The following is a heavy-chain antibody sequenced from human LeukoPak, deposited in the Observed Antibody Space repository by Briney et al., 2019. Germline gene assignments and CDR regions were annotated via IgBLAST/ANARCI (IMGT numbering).Heavy chain of an antibody. CDR3: ARRPLTYYYYYMDV. CDR1: GDTFIRYG. J-gene: IGHJ6*03. D-gene: IGHD3-10*01. CDR2: ISTGNGNT. V-gene: IGHV1-18*01. Sequence: GASVKVSCKASGDTFIRYGISWVRQAPGQGLEWMGWISTGNGNTNYGQKFQGRVTMTTDTSTGTAYMELRSLGSDDTAIYYCARRPLTYYYYYMDVWGKGTTVTVSS.